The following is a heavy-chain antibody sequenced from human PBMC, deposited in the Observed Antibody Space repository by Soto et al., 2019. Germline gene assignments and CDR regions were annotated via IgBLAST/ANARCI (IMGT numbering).Heavy chain of an antibody. CDR2: INGVNGNT. J-gene: IGHJ5*02. D-gene: IGHD1-1*01. CDR1: GYTFTTSG. Sequence: QVQLVQSGAEVKKAGASVRISCKASGYTFTTSGMHWVRQAPGQGLEWVGWINGVNGNTKYSQKFQVRVTITRDSSARTAYMELSGLTSDDTGVFYGARAPRLTQLSAWGQGTLVIVSS. V-gene: IGHV1-3*01. CDR3: ARAPRLTQLSA.